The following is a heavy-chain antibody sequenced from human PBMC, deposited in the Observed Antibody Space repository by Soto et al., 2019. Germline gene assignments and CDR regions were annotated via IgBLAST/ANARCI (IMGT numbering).Heavy chain of an antibody. CDR3: AKDNAPGTGFDY. CDR1: GCTFGSYA. Sequence: GGPLRLSWAASGCTFGSYAMSWVRQAPGKGLEWVSAISGSGGSTYYADSVKGRFTISRDNSKNTLYLQMNSLRAEDTAVYYCAKDNAPGTGFDYWGQGTLVTVSS. J-gene: IGHJ4*02. CDR2: ISGSGGST. D-gene: IGHD1-7*01. V-gene: IGHV3-23*01.